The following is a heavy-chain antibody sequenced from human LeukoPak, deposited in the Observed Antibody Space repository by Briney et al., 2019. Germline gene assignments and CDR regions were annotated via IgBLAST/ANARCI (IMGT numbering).Heavy chain of an antibody. D-gene: IGHD3-16*01. J-gene: IGHJ4*02. CDR1: GDSISSYY. Sequence: SETLSLTCTVSGDSISSYYWSWTRQPPGKGLEWIGYIYDGGKTNYNASLISRVTISVDTSKNQFSLKLTSVTPADTAVYYCARGGGTLDYWGQGTLVTVSS. V-gene: IGHV4-59*01. CDR2: IYDGGKT. CDR3: ARGGGTLDY.